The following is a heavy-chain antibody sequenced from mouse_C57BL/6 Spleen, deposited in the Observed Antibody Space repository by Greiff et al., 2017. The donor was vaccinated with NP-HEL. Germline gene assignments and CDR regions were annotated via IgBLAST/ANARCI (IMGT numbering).Heavy chain of an antibody. J-gene: IGHJ4*01. Sequence: QVQLQQPGAELVRPGSSVKLSCKASGYTFTSYWMHWVKQRPIQGLEWIGNIDPSDSETHYNQKFKDKATLTVDKSSSTAYMQLSSLTSEDSAVYYCARGGITGGSSYEVDDWGQGTSVTVSS. CDR3: ARGGITGGSSYEVDD. V-gene: IGHV1-52*01. CDR1: GYTFTSYW. CDR2: IDPSDSET. D-gene: IGHD1-1*01.